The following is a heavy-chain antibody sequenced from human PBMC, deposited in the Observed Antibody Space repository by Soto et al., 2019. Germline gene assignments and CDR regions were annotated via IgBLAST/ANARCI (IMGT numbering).Heavy chain of an antibody. Sequence: PGESLKISCKGSGYSFTSYWIGWVRQMPGKGLEWMGIIYPGDSDTRYGPSFQGQVTISADKSISTAYLQWSSLKASDTAMYYCARQVSDDDGYSSGWYMDYWGQGTLVTVSS. CDR2: IYPGDSDT. CDR3: ARQVSDDDGYSSGWYMDY. V-gene: IGHV5-51*01. CDR1: GYSFTSYW. J-gene: IGHJ4*02. D-gene: IGHD6-19*01.